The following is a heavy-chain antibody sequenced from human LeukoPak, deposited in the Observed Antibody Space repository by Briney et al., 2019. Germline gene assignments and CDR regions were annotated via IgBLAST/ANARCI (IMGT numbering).Heavy chain of an antibody. J-gene: IGHJ4*02. CDR2: ISTSSTYI. CDR3: ARVSTAVSLAIGS. D-gene: IGHD6-13*01. V-gene: IGHV3-21*06. Sequence: GGSLRLSCAASGFTFSDYNMNWVRQAPGKGLEWVSVISTSSTYIYYADSVKGRFTISRDNAKNSLYLQMNSLRAEDTAVYYCARVSTAVSLAIGSWGPGTLVTVST. CDR1: GFTFSDYN.